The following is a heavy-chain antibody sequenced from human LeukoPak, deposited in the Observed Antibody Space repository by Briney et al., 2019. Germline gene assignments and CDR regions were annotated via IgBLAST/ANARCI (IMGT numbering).Heavy chain of an antibody. J-gene: IGHJ4*02. CDR1: GYRFTSYW. D-gene: IGHD2-21*02. Sequence: GESLQISCKGSGYRFTSYWIGWVRQMPGKGLEWMGIIYPGDSDTRYSPSFQGQVTISADKSISTAYLQWSSLKASDTAMYYCARTSYCGGDCYPTPDYWGQGTLVTVSS. V-gene: IGHV5-51*01. CDR2: IYPGDSDT. CDR3: ARTSYCGGDCYPTPDY.